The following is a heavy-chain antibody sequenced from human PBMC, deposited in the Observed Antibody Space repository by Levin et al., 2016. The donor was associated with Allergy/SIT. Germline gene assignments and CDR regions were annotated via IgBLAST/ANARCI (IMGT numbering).Heavy chain of an antibody. Sequence: WIRQPPGKGLEWVSYISGSGDTIYYADSVKGRFTISRDSAKNSLYLQMNSLRDEDTAVYYCTTRQPSSYDFFFDYWGQGTLVTVSS. CDR3: TTRQPSSYDFFFDY. J-gene: IGHJ4*02. CDR2: ISGSGDTI. V-gene: IGHV3-48*02. D-gene: IGHD3-3*01.